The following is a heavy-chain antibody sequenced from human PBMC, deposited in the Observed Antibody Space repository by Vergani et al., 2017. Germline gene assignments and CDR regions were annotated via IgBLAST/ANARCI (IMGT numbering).Heavy chain of an antibody. CDR2: INSDGSST. Sequence: EVQLVESGGGLVQPGRSLRLSCTASGFTFSSYWMHWVRQAPGKGLVWVSRINSDGSSTSYADSVKGRFTISRDNAKNTLYLQMNSLRAEDTAVYYCARGVATLAVYFDYWGQGTLVTVSS. D-gene: IGHD3-3*01. CDR1: GFTFSSYW. CDR3: ARGVATLAVYFDY. J-gene: IGHJ4*02. V-gene: IGHV3-74*02.